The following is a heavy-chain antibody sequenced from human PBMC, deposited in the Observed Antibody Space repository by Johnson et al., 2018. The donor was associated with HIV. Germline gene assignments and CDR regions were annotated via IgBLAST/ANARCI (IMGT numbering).Heavy chain of an antibody. V-gene: IGHV3-20*04. Sequence: VQLVESGGGLVQPGRSLRLSCTVSGFTFGDYTMSWVRQAPGKGLEWVSGINWNGGSAGHADSLKGRFTISRDNSKNTLYLQMNSLRAEDTAVYYCAREENWNYDPDAFEIWGQGTVVTVSS. CDR2: INWNGGSA. D-gene: IGHD1-7*01. CDR1: GFTFGDYT. CDR3: AREENWNYDPDAFEI. J-gene: IGHJ3*02.